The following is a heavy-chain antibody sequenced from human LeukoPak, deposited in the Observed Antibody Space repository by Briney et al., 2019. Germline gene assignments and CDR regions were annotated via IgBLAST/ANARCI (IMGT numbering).Heavy chain of an antibody. Sequence: GGSLRLSCAASGFTFSSDAMSWVRQAPGKGLEWVSAISGTGVNTYYADSVRGRFTISRDNSKNTLYLQMNSLTGEDTAVYYCAKFRVVPAVTNWFDPWGQGTLVTVSP. CDR2: ISGTGVNT. D-gene: IGHD2-2*01. V-gene: IGHV3-23*01. J-gene: IGHJ5*02. CDR1: GFTFSSDA. CDR3: AKFRVVPAVTNWFDP.